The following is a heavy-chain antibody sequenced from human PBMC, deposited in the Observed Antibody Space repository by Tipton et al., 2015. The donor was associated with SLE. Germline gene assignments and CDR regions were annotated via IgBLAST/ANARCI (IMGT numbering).Heavy chain of an antibody. CDR2: VYSSGNT. D-gene: IGHD1-26*01. CDR3: ARETGTYYSTWFDS. V-gene: IGHV4-31*03. J-gene: IGHJ5*01. CDR1: GASISSGGYQ. Sequence: TLSLTCTVSGASISSGGYQWNWIRQYPGKGLEWIGYVYSSGNTYYNPSLRSRVSISVDVSRNQFSLTLNSVTAADTATYSCARETGTYYSTWFDSWGQGTLVTVSS.